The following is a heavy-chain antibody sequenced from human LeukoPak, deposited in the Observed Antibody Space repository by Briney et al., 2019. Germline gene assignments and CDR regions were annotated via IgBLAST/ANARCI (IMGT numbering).Heavy chain of an antibody. D-gene: IGHD4-17*01. Sequence: SETLSLTCAVSDDSFSSHYWTWIRQPPGRGLEWIGYISYIGSTNYNPSLKSRVTISIDTSKNQFSLKLTSVTAADTAVYYCARDLVTVTKGFDIWGQGTMVSVSS. CDR3: ARDLVTVTKGFDI. J-gene: IGHJ3*02. CDR2: ISYIGST. V-gene: IGHV4-59*11. CDR1: DDSFSSHY.